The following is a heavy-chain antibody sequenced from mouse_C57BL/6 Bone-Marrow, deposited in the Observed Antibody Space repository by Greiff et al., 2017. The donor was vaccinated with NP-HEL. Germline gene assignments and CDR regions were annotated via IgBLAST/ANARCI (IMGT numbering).Heavy chain of an antibody. J-gene: IGHJ4*01. CDR1: GYTFTDYY. V-gene: IGHV1-26*01. Sequence: EVKLQQSGPELVKPGASVKISCKASGYTFTDYYMNWVKQSHGKSLEWIGDINPNNGGTSYNQKFKGKATLTVAKSSSTAYMELRSLTSEDSAVYYCARGGGNYCAMDYWGQGTSVTVSS. D-gene: IGHD1-1*02. CDR2: INPNNGGT. CDR3: ARGGGNYCAMDY.